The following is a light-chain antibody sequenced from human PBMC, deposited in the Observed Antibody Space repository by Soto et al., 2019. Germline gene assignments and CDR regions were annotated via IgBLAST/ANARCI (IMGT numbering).Light chain of an antibody. CDR3: QQYGSSPRT. CDR2: GAS. V-gene: IGKV3-20*01. Sequence: EILLTQSPATLSLSPGERATLSCLVSQSVSSSFLAWYQQNRGQAPRLLIYGASSRATGIPDRFSGSGSGTDFTLTISRLEPEDFAVYYCQQYGSSPRTFGQGTKVDI. J-gene: IGKJ1*01. CDR1: QSVSSSF.